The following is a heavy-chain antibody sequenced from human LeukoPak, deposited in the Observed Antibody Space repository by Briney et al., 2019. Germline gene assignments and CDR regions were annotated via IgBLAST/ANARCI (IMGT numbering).Heavy chain of an antibody. CDR1: GFTFYDYA. CDR2: ISWSSGNI. Sequence: GGSLRLSCAASGFTFYDYAMYRVRQAPGKGLEWVSSISWSSGNIAYADSVKGRFIVSRDNTKNSLFLQMNTLGAEDTALYYCAKGSAANIGDYFDFWGQGTLVTVSS. CDR3: AKGSAANIGDYFDF. V-gene: IGHV3-9*01. J-gene: IGHJ4*02. D-gene: IGHD6-13*01.